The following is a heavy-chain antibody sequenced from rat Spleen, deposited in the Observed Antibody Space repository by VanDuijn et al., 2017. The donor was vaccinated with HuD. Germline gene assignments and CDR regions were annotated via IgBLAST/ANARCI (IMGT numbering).Heavy chain of an antibody. Sequence: EVQLQESGPGLVKPSQSLSLTCSVTGYSITSSYRWNWIRKFPGNKLEWMGYINSAGSTNYNPSLKSRISITRDTSKNQFFLQVNSVTTEDTATYYCARGDVDYWGQGVMVTVSS. CDR3: ARGDVDY. J-gene: IGHJ2*01. CDR1: GYSITSSYR. V-gene: IGHV3-3*01. CDR2: INSAGST.